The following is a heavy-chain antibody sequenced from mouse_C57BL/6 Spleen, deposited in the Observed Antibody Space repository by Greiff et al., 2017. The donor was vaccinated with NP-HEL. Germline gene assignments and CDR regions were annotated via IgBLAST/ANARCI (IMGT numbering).Heavy chain of an antibody. Sequence: QVHVKQSGAELVKPGASVKLSCKASGYTFTSYWMQWVKQRPGQGLEWIGEIDPSDSYTNYNQKFKGKATLTVDTSSSTAYMQLSSLTSEDSAVYYCARCLLPWYFDVWGTGTTVTVSS. CDR1: GYTFTSYW. V-gene: IGHV1-50*01. D-gene: IGHD2-10*01. CDR3: ARCLLPWYFDV. J-gene: IGHJ1*03. CDR2: IDPSDSYT.